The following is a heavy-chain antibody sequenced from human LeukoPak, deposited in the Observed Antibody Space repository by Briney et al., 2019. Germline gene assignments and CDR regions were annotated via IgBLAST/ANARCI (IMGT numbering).Heavy chain of an antibody. CDR2: IYYSGST. Sequence: SETLSLTCTVSGGSISSYYWSWIRQPPGKGLEWIGYIYYSGSTNYNPSLKSRVTISVDTSKNQFSLKLSSVTAADTAVYYCARHPLRGYEVFDYWGQGTLVTVSS. CDR1: GGSISSYY. J-gene: IGHJ4*02. D-gene: IGHD5-12*01. V-gene: IGHV4-59*08. CDR3: ARHPLRGYEVFDY.